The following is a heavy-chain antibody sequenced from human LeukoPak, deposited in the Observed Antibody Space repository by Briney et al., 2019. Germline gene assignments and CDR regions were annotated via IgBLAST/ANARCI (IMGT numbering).Heavy chain of an antibody. CDR1: GYTFTSYG. J-gene: IGHJ5*02. CDR3: ARERITKGGFDP. CDR2: INPNSGGT. Sequence: ASVKVSCKASGYTFTSYGISWVRQAPGQGLEWMGWINPNSGGTNYAQKFQGWVTMTRDTSISTAYMELSRLRSDDTAVYYCARERITKGGFDPWGQGTLVTVSS. D-gene: IGHD3-10*01. V-gene: IGHV1-2*04.